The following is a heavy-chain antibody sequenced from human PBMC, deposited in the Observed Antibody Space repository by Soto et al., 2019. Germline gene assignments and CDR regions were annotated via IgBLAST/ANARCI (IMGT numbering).Heavy chain of an antibody. CDR2: ISNSGTS. CDR3: ARERFTMTGGVITKAWFEP. D-gene: IGHD3-16*02. Sequence: SETLSLTCSVSGGSISSYYWNCLRQAPGKGLEGIGDISNSGTSYYNPSLRGRVTISAGRSKNQFSLKLTSVTAADTAVYFCARERFTMTGGVITKAWFEPWGPGTRVTVSS. V-gene: IGHV4-59*01. J-gene: IGHJ5*02. CDR1: GGSISSYY.